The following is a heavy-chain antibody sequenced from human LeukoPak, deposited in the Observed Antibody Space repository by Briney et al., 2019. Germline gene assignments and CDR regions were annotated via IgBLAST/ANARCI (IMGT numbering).Heavy chain of an antibody. Sequence: SETLSLTCTVSGGSISSSSYYWGWIRQPPGKGLEWIGSIYYSGSTYYNPSLKSRVTISVDTSKNQFYLKLSSVTAADTAVYYCARRVIRYCSSTSCSTHYYYYYMDVWGKGTTVTVSS. D-gene: IGHD2-2*01. CDR2: IYYSGST. CDR3: ARRVIRYCSSTSCSTHYYYYYMDV. J-gene: IGHJ6*03. CDR1: GGSISSSSYY. V-gene: IGHV4-39*01.